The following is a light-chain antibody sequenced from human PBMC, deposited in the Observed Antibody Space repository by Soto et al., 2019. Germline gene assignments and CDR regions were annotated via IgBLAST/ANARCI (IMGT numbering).Light chain of an antibody. V-gene: IGLV1-40*01. CDR1: SCNIGAGYD. CDR2: GNS. CDR3: HSYDSSLSGLL. Sequence: QSVLTQPPSVSGAPGQRVTISCTGSSCNIGAGYDVHWYQQLPGTAPKLLIYGNSNRPSGVSDRFSGSKSGTSASLAITGLQAEDEADYYCHSYDSSLSGLLFGGGTKLTVL. J-gene: IGLJ2*01.